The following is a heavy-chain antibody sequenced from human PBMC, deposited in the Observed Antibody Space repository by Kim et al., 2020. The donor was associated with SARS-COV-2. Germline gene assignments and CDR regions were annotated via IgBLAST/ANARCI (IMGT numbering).Heavy chain of an antibody. D-gene: IGHD3-3*01. CDR1: GFTFNTYT. CDR3: ARDHTLLQDPISTATFDF. J-gene: IGHJ4*02. Sequence: GGSLRLSCEASGFTFNTYTMAWIRLAPGKGLEWVSSVTTTGRSTFYADSVKGRFIVSRDNAKNSVHLEMNNLRDEDTALYYCARDHTLLQDPISTATFDFWGQGTLVAVSS. V-gene: IGHV3-21*01. CDR2: VTTTGRST.